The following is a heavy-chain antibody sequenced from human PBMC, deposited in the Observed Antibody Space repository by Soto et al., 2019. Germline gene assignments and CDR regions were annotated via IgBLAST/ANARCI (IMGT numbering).Heavy chain of an antibody. CDR2: ISGSGGST. J-gene: IGHJ4*02. V-gene: IGHV3-23*01. Sequence: PGGSLRLSCAASGFTFSSYAMSWVRQAPGKGLEWVSAISGSGGSTYYADSVKGRFTISRDNSKNTLYLQMNSLRAEDTAVYYCAKADEVTYYYDSSGYYFSWTQAYYFDYWGQGTLVTVSS. CDR3: AKADEVTYYYDSSGYYFSWTQAYYFDY. CDR1: GFTFSSYA. D-gene: IGHD3-22*01.